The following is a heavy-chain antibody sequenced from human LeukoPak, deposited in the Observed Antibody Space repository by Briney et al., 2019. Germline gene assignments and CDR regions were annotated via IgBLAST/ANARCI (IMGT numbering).Heavy chain of an antibody. V-gene: IGHV4-34*01. CDR2: INHSGST. CDR3: ARTGPFPRRFDY. CDR1: GGSFSGYY. J-gene: IGHJ4*02. Sequence: PSETLSLTCAVYGGSFSGYYWSWIRQPPGKGLEWIGEINHSGSTNYNPSLKSRVTISVDTSKNQFSLKLSSVTAADTAVYYCARTGPFPRRFDYWGQGTLVTVSS.